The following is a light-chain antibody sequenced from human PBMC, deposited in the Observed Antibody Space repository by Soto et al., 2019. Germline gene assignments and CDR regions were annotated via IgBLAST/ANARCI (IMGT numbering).Light chain of an antibody. V-gene: IGKV3-20*01. CDR1: QSVSSSY. J-gene: IGKJ5*01. Sequence: EIVVTQSPGTLSLSPWERATLSCRASQSVSSSYLAWYQQKPGQAPRLLIYGASSMATGIPDRFSGSGSGTDFTLTISRLEPEDFAVYYCQQYGSSPITIGQGTRLEI. CDR3: QQYGSSPIT. CDR2: GAS.